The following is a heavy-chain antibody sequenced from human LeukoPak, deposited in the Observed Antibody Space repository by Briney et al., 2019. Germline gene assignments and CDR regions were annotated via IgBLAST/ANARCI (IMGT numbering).Heavy chain of an antibody. Sequence: SLRLSCAASGFTFDDYAMHWVRQAPGKGLEWVSGISWNSGSIGYADSVKGRFTISRDNAKNSLYLQMNSLRAEDTALYYCATHCGGNSDDAFDIWGQGTMVTVSS. V-gene: IGHV3-9*01. J-gene: IGHJ3*02. CDR1: GFTFDDYA. D-gene: IGHD4-23*01. CDR3: ATHCGGNSDDAFDI. CDR2: ISWNSGSI.